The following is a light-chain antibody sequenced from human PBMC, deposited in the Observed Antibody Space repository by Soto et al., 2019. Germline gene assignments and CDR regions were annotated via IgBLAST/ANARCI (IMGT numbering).Light chain of an antibody. CDR1: QSINIW. CDR2: DAS. Sequence: DIQLTQSPSTLSASVGDRFTITFRASQSINIWLAWYQQKPGKAPKLLIYDASSLQSGVPSRFSGSGSGTDFTLTISSLQPEDFATYYCQQSYSTPRTFGQGTKVDIK. J-gene: IGKJ1*01. CDR3: QQSYSTPRT. V-gene: IGKV1-39*01.